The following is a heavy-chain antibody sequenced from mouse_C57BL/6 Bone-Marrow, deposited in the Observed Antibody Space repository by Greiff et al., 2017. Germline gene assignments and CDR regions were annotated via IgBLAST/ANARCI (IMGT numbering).Heavy chain of an antibody. J-gene: IGHJ2*01. V-gene: IGHV5-4*01. Sequence: EVMLVESGGGLVKPGGSLKLSCAASGFTFSSYAMSWVRQTPEKSLEWVATISGGRSYTYYPDNVKGRFTISRDNAKKNLYLQMSHLKSEDTAMYYCAREETCLGRDYWGQRTPLGVSA. CDR2: ISGGRSYT. CDR3: AREETCLGRDY. CDR1: GFTFSSYA. D-gene: IGHD4-1*01.